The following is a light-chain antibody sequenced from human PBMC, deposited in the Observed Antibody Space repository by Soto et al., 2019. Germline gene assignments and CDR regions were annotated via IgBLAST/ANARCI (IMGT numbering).Light chain of an antibody. J-gene: IGKJ1*01. CDR2: GAS. CDR3: QQYSRFSWT. V-gene: IGKV3-15*01. CDR1: QSVATN. Sequence: EAVLTQSPATLSVSPGERATLSCRASQSVATNLAWYQQRPGQAPRLLIYGASKRAIGLPARFSGSGSGTEFTLTISSLHPDDSATYFCQQYSRFSWTFGQGTKVDIK.